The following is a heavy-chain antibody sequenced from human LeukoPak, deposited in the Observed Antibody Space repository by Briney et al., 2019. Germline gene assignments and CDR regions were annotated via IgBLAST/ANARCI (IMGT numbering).Heavy chain of an antibody. Sequence: GGSLRLSCAASGFTFNSYWMSWVRQASGKGLEWVANLKQDGSEEYYVDSVEGRFTISRDNAKNSLYLQMNSLRAEDTAVYYCARAEYCYYCGMDVWGQGTTVIVSS. V-gene: IGHV3-7*03. J-gene: IGHJ6*02. CDR1: GFTFNSYW. CDR3: ARAEYCYYCGMDV. D-gene: IGHD2/OR15-2a*01. CDR2: LKQDGSEE.